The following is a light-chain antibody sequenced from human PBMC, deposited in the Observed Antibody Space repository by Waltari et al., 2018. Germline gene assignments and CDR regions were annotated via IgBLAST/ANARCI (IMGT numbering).Light chain of an antibody. Sequence: QAVLTQPSSLSASPGVSASLTCPLRSGINVGSYMIYWYQQKPGSPPQYLLKYNTDSANPQGSGVPSRFSGSKDASANAGILLISGLQSEDEADYYCMIWHSSAWVFGGGTKLTVL. CDR1: SGINVGSYM. CDR2: YNTDSAN. CDR3: MIWHSSAWV. V-gene: IGLV5-45*03. J-gene: IGLJ3*02.